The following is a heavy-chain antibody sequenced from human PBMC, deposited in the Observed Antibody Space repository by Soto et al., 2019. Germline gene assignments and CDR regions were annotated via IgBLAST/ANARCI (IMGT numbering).Heavy chain of an antibody. J-gene: IGHJ4*02. CDR3: AKVGPPSLNYYDSSGYYYFDY. CDR1: GFTFSSYA. Sequence: QPGGSLRLSCAASGFTFSSYAMSWVRQAPGKGLEWVSAISGSGGSTYYADSVKGRFTISRDNSKNTLYLQMNSLRAEDTAVYYCAKVGPPSLNYYDSSGYYYFDYWGQRTLVTVSS. D-gene: IGHD3-22*01. CDR2: ISGSGGST. V-gene: IGHV3-23*01.